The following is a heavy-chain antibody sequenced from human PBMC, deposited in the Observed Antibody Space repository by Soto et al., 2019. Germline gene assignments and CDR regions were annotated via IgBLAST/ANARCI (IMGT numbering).Heavy chain of an antibody. J-gene: IGHJ4*02. CDR2: IYYSGST. CDR3: ASRGAVAAAIWGY. V-gene: IGHV4-39*01. Sequence: QLQLQESGPGLVKPSETLSLTCTVSGGSISSSSYYWGWIRQPPGKGLEWIGSIYYSGSTYYHPSLTIRITISVDTSTNPFSLKLSSVTAADTAVYYCASRGAVAAAIWGYWGQGTLVTVSS. D-gene: IGHD6-13*01. CDR1: GGSISSSSYY.